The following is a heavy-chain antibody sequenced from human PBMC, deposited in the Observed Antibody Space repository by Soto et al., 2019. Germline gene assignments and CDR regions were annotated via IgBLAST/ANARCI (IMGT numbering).Heavy chain of an antibody. CDR3: ATLAAPSVDY. V-gene: IGHV1-18*01. D-gene: IGHD6-13*01. CDR1: GGTFSSYT. CDR2: IIAYTGIT. J-gene: IGHJ4*02. Sequence: ASVKVSCKASGGTFSSYTISWVRQAPGQGPEWMGWIIAYTGITNYAQKLQGRVTMTTDTSTSTAYMELRSLRSDDTAVYYCATLAAPSVDYWGQGTLVTVSS.